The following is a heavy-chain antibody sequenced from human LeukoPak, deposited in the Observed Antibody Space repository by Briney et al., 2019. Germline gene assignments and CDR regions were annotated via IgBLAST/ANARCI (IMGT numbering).Heavy chain of an antibody. CDR3: AKEGKTRNWNYYQAKPVY. D-gene: IGHD1-7*01. Sequence: GGSLRLSCAASGFTFSSYGMSWVRQAPGKGLEWVSAISGSGGSTYYADSVKGRVTISRDNSKNTLYLQMNSLRAEDTAIYYCAKEGKTRNWNYYQAKPVYWGQGTLVTVSS. CDR2: ISGSGGST. J-gene: IGHJ4*02. V-gene: IGHV3-23*01. CDR1: GFTFSSYG.